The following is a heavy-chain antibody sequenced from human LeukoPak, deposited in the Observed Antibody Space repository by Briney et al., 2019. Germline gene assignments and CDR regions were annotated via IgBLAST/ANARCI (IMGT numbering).Heavy chain of an antibody. D-gene: IGHD6-19*01. CDR1: GLTVSSNY. Sequence: PGGSLRLTCVASGLTVSSNYMSWVRQAPGKGLEWGSVIYSAGNTYYADSVKGRFTISRHNSENTLYLQMNSLRVEDTAVYYRARGGTPGYSSGRIDYWGQGTLVTVSS. CDR2: IYSAGNT. J-gene: IGHJ4*02. V-gene: IGHV3-53*04. CDR3: ARGGTPGYSSGRIDY.